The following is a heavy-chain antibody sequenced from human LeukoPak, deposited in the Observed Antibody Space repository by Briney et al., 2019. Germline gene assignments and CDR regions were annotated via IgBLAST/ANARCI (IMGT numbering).Heavy chain of an antibody. CDR1: GGSISNGSYY. D-gene: IGHD6-19*01. CDR2: IYTSGIT. CDR3: ARVGQRKRSVAAPRYYYYYMDV. J-gene: IGHJ6*03. Sequence: PSQTLSLXCTVSGGSISNGSYYWSWSRQPAGKGLEWIGRIYTSGITNYNPSLKSRVTISVDTSKNQFSLKLSSVTAADTAVYYCARVGQRKRSVAAPRYYYYYMDVWGKGTTVTVSS. V-gene: IGHV4-61*02.